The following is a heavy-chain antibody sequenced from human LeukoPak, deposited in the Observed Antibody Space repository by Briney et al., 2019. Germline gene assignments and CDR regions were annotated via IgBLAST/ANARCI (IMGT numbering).Heavy chain of an antibody. V-gene: IGHV4-34*01. CDR3: ARGTYYYDSSGYHFDY. J-gene: IGHJ4*02. Sequence: SETLSLTCAVYGGSFNGYYWSWIRQPPGKGLEWIGEINHSGSTYYNPSLKSRVTISVDKSKNQFSLKLSSVTAADTAVYYCARGTYYYDSSGYHFDYWGQGTLVTVSS. CDR2: INHSGST. D-gene: IGHD3-22*01. CDR1: GGSFNGYY.